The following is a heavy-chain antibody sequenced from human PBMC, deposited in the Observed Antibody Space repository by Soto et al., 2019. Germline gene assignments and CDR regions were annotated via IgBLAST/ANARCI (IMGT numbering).Heavy chain of an antibody. Sequence: GGSLRLSCAASGFTFSSYSMNWVRQAPGKGLEWVSYISSSSSTIYYADAVKGRFTITRDTAKNSLYLQMNSMRDEDTAVYYCARGGDYCDYVDYSGMDVWGQGTTVTVSS. CDR3: ARGGDYCDYVDYSGMDV. CDR1: GFTFSSYS. D-gene: IGHD4-17*01. V-gene: IGHV3-48*02. CDR2: ISSSSSTI. J-gene: IGHJ6*02.